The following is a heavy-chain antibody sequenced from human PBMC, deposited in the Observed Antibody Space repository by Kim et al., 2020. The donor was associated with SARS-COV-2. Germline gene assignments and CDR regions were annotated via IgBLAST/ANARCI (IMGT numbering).Heavy chain of an antibody. CDR2: TNGPGTTS. J-gene: IGHJ4*02. Sequence: GGSLRLSCAASGFTFSSYAMTWVRQTLGTGKRLEWVSTTNGPGTTSYNIDSMTGRITISRDNSKNTLYLQLNNLRAEDTAIYYCARRRDGYYPIDSWGQGTMVTVSS. CDR1: GFTFSSYA. D-gene: IGHD2-21*01. CDR3: ARRRDGYYPIDS. V-gene: IGHV3-23*01.